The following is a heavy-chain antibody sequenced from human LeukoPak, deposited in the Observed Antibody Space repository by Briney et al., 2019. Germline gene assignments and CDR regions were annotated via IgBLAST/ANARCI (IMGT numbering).Heavy chain of an antibody. J-gene: IGHJ4*02. V-gene: IGHV1-2*02. D-gene: IGHD6-13*01. Sequence: ASVNVSCKASGYTFTGYYMHWVRQAPGQGLEWMGWINPNSGGTNYAQKFQGRVTMTRDTSISTAYMELSRLRSDDTAVYYCARFSSSWHGSGYWGQGTLVTVSS. CDR1: GYTFTGYY. CDR3: ARFSSSWHGSGY. CDR2: INPNSGGT.